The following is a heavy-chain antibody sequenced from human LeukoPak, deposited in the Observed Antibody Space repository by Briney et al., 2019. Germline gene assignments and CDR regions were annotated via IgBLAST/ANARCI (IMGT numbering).Heavy chain of an antibody. Sequence: SETLSLTCTVSGGSISSGSYYWSWIRQPPGKGLEWIGEINHTGSTNYNPSLKSRVTISVDTSKNQFSLKLSSVTAADTAVYYCCLGGDFDYWGQGTLVTVSS. J-gene: IGHJ4*02. V-gene: IGHV4-39*01. CDR3: CLGGDFDY. CDR1: GGSISSGSYY. D-gene: IGHD2-21*01. CDR2: INHTGST.